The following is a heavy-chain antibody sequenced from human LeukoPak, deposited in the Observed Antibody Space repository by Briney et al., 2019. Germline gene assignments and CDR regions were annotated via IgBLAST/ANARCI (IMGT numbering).Heavy chain of an antibody. D-gene: IGHD2-8*01. V-gene: IGHV1-46*01. CDR3: ARDNDFDY. J-gene: IGHJ4*02. CDR1: GYTFTSYY. Sequence: GASVKVSCKTSGYTFTSYYIHWVRQAPGQGLEWVGIIYPGGGSTNYAQKFQGRLTVTRDMSTSTVYMELSSLRSEDTAFYYCARDNDFDYWGQGTLVTVSS. CDR2: IYPGGGST.